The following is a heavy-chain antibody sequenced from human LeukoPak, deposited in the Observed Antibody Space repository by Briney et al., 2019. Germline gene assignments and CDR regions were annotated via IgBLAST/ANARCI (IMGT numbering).Heavy chain of an antibody. J-gene: IGHJ4*02. CDR3: AKDQKGYSYGPDFDY. D-gene: IGHD5-18*01. V-gene: IGHV3-23*01. Sequence: GESLRLSCAASGFTFSSYAMSWVRQAPGKGLEWVSAISGSGGSTYYADSVKGRFTISRDNSKNTLYLQMNSLRAEDTAVYYCAKDQKGYSYGPDFDYWGQGTLVTVSS. CDR2: ISGSGGST. CDR1: GFTFSSYA.